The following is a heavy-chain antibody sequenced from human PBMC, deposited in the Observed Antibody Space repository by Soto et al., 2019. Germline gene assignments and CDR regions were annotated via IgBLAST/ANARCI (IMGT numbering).Heavy chain of an antibody. CDR2: ISYDGSSK. CDR3: AKGGEYQLLRIYFDY. CDR1: GFIFSSYG. J-gene: IGHJ4*02. Sequence: QVQLVESGGGVVQPGRSQRLSCAASGFIFSSYGMHWVRQAPGKGLEWVAVISYDGSSKYYADSVKGRFTISRDNSENTLHLQMNSLRAEDTAMYYCAKGGEYQLLRIYFDYWGQGTPVTVSS. V-gene: IGHV3-30*18. D-gene: IGHD2-2*01.